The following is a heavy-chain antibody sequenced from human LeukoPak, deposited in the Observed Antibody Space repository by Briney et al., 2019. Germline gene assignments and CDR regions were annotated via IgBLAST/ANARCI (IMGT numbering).Heavy chain of an antibody. D-gene: IGHD3-22*01. CDR2: IIHIFGTA. CDR1: GGTFTSYA. CDR3: ASCPDYDSSGYYPEYFQH. V-gene: IGHV1-69*05. Sequence: SXXVSCKASGGTFTSYAISWVRQAPGQGLEWMGRIIHIFGTASYAQKFQGRVTITTDESTSTAYMELSSLRSEDTAVHYSASCPDYDSSGYYPEYFQHWGQGTLVTVSS. J-gene: IGHJ1*01.